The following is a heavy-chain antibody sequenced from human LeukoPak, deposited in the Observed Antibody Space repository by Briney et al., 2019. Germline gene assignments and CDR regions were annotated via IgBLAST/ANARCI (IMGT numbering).Heavy chain of an antibody. CDR2: IYYSGST. CDR3: ASSQLLLNFQH. D-gene: IGHD2-15*01. Sequence: SETLSLTCTVSGGSISSSSYYWGWIRQPPGKGLEWIGSIYYSGSTYYNPSLKSRVTISVDTSKNQFSLKLSSVTAADTAVYYCASSQLLLNFQHWGQGTLVTVSS. J-gene: IGHJ1*01. CDR1: GGSISSSSYY. V-gene: IGHV4-39*01.